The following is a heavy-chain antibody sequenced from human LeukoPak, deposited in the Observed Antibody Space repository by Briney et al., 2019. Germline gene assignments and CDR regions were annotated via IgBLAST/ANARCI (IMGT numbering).Heavy chain of an antibody. V-gene: IGHV4-34*01. J-gene: IGHJ6*03. Sequence: PSETLSLTCAVYGGSFSGYYWSWIRQPPGKGLEWIGEINHSGSTNYNPSLKSRVTISVDTSKNQFSLKLSSVTAADTAVYYCARGKYCSGGSCYRGYYYYMDVWGKGTTVTVSS. D-gene: IGHD2-15*01. CDR3: ARGKYCSGGSCYRGYYYYMDV. CDR1: GGSFSGYY. CDR2: INHSGST.